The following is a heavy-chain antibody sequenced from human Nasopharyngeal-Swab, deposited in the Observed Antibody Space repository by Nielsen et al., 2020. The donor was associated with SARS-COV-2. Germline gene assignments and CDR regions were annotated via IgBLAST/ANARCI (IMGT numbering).Heavy chain of an antibody. CDR3: AGTYGDYVSVWFDP. V-gene: IGHV4-39*07. CDR1: GGSISSSSYY. CDR2: IYYSGST. Sequence: SETLSLTCTVSGGSISSSSYYWGWIRQPPGKGLEWIGSIYYSGSTNYNPSLKSRVTISVDTSKNQFSLKLSSVTAADTAVYYCAGTYGDYVSVWFDPWGQGTLVTVSS. D-gene: IGHD4-17*01. J-gene: IGHJ5*02.